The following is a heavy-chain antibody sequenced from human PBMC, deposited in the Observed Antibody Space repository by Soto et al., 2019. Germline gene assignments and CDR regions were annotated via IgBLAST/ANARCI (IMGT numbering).Heavy chain of an antibody. J-gene: IGHJ6*03. CDR2: NYYSGST. CDR3: ARGIPLCYYYYYMDV. V-gene: IGHV4-31*03. CDR1: GGSISSGGYY. Sequence: QVQLQESGPGLVKPSQTLSLTCTVSGGSISSGGYYWSWIRQHPGKGLEWIGYNYYSGSTYYNPSLQSRLTISVDTSKNQFSLKLSSVTAADTAVYYCARGIPLCYYYYYMDVWGKGTTVTVSS.